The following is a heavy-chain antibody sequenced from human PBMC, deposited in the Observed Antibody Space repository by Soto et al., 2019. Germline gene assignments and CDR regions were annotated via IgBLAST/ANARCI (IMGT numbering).Heavy chain of an antibody. CDR3: ARALPSYYYYGMDV. J-gene: IGHJ6*02. V-gene: IGHV4-31*03. CDR1: GGSVSSGGYY. Sequence: QVQLQESGPGLVKPSQTLSLTCTVSGGSVSSGGYYWSWIRQHPGKGREWIGYISYSGSTYYNPSLKSRPTISVDTSKNQFSLKLSSVTAADTAVYYCARALPSYYYYGMDVWGQGTTVTVSS. CDR2: ISYSGST.